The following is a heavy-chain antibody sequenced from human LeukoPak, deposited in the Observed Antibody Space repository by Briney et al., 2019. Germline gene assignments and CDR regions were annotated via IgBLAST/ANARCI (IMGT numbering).Heavy chain of an antibody. CDR1: GGSISSGGYS. CDR2: IYYSGST. J-gene: IGHJ6*03. CDR3: ARDRQGSYYYYYMDV. Sequence: PSQTLSLTCAVSGGSISSGGYSWSGIRQPPRKGLEWIGYIYYSGSTNYNHSLKSRVTISVDTSKNQFSLKLSSVTAADTAVYYCARDRQGSYYYYYMDVWGKGTTVTVSS. V-gene: IGHV4-30-4*07.